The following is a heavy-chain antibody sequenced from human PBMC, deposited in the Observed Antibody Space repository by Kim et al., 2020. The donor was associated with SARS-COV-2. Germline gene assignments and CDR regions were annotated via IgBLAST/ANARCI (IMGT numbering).Heavy chain of an antibody. CDR3: ARGDLDGYYLIDP. V-gene: IGHV3-74*01. J-gene: IGHJ5*02. D-gene: IGHD4-17*01. Sequence: NYADSVKGRFTISRDNAKNTLYLQMNSLRVEDTAVYYCARGDLDGYYLIDPGGQGTLVTVSS.